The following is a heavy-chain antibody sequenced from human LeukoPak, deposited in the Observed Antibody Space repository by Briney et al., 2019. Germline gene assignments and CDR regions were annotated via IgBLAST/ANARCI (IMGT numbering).Heavy chain of an antibody. V-gene: IGHV4-34*01. CDR1: GGSFSGYY. CDR3: ARGVKNPMVRGARTYYYYGMDV. CDR2: ITHSAST. D-gene: IGHD3-10*01. Sequence: SETLSLTCAVYGGSFSGYYWSWIRQPPGKGLEWIGEITHSASTNYNPSLKSRVTISVDTSKNQFSLKLSSVTAADTAVYYCARGVKNPMVRGARTYYYYGMDVWGQGTTVTVSS. J-gene: IGHJ6*02.